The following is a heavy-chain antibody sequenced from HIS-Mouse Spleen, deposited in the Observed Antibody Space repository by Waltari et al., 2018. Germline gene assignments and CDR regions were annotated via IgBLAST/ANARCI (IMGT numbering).Heavy chain of an antibody. D-gene: IGHD1-7*01. CDR1: GFTFSSYW. V-gene: IGHV3-7*01. CDR3: ASSRNYNY. Sequence: EVQLVESGGGLVQPGGSLRLSCAASGFTFSSYWMSWVRQAPGKGREWVAKIKRDGSEKYYLDSVKGRFTISRDNATNSLDLQMNSLRAEDTAVYYCASSRNYNYWGQGTLVTVSS. CDR2: IKRDGSEK. J-gene: IGHJ4*02.